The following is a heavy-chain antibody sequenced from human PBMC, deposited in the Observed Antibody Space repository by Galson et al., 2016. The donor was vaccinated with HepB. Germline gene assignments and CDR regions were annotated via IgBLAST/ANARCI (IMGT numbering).Heavy chain of an antibody. Sequence: SLRLSCAASGFTFSTYAMSWVRQAPGKGLEWVAFISYDGSNKKYADSVKGRFTISRDNSKKTLYLQMNSLRAEDTAVYYCAKDGRIYCSSASCYDHFHYWGQGTLVTVSS. CDR1: GFTFSTYA. D-gene: IGHD2-2*01. V-gene: IGHV3-30*18. CDR2: ISYDGSNK. CDR3: AKDGRIYCSSASCYDHFHY. J-gene: IGHJ4*02.